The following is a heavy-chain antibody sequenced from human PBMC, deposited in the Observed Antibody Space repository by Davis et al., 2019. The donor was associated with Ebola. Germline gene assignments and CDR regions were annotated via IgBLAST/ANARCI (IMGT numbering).Heavy chain of an antibody. CDR2: ISGSGGTL. J-gene: IGHJ6*04. CDR3: AKDYGGSRLMYYYYYGMDV. CDR1: VITFSSYA. D-gene: IGHD3-16*01. V-gene: IGHV3-23*01. Sequence: GESLKISCTDSVITFSSYAMTWVRQAPGKGLEWVSAISGSGGTLYYADSVKGRFTISRDNAENSLYLQLNSLRAEDTALYYCAKDYGGSRLMYYYYYGMDVWGKGTTVTVSS.